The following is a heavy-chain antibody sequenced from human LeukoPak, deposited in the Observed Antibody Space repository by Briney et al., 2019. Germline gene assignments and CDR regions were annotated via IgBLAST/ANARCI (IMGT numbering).Heavy chain of an antibody. J-gene: IGHJ4*02. CDR1: GFTFSDYA. CDR2: FKTNYNQV. CDR3: ARSVPDYTRFDF. V-gene: IGHV3-23*05. D-gene: IGHD4-11*01. Sequence: GGSLRLSCVASGFTFSDYATNWVRQAPGKGLEWVSTFKTNYNQVYYAESVRGRFTISTDNSKNTAYLQMNGLRVEDTALYYCARSVPDYTRFDFWGQGALVTVSS.